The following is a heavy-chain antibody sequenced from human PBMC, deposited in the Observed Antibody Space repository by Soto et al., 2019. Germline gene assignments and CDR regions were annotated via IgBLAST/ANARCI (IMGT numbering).Heavy chain of an antibody. CDR2: IIPILGIA. Sequence: QVQLVQSGAEVKKPGSSVKVSCKASGGTFSSYTISWVRQAPGQGLEWMGRIIPILGIANYAQKFQGRVTSTADKSTSTAYMELRSLRAEDTAVYYCARGGMATTQYYYYGMDVWGQGTTVTVSS. CDR1: GGTFSSYT. CDR3: ARGGMATTQYYYYGMDV. J-gene: IGHJ6*02. V-gene: IGHV1-69*02. D-gene: IGHD1-1*01.